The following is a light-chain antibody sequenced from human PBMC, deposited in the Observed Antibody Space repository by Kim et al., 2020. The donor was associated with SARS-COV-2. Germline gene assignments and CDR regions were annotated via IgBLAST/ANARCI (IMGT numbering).Light chain of an antibody. V-gene: IGLV3-9*01. J-gene: IGLJ2*01. CDR3: QVWDTRGE. CDR2: RDS. Sequence: VSVALGRTARITCGGNNIGSKNVHWYQQKPGQAPVLVIYRDSNRPSGIPERFSGSNSGNTATLTISRAQAGDEADYYCQVWDTRGEFGGGTQLTVL. CDR1: NIGSKN.